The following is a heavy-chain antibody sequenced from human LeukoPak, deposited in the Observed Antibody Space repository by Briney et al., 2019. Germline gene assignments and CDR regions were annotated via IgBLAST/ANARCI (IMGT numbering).Heavy chain of an antibody. Sequence: SETLSLTRTVSGGSISSGDYYWSWIRQPPGKGLEWIGEINHSGSTNYNPSLKSRVTISVDTSKNQFSLKLSSVTAADTAVYYCARGAYGSSWRNYYYYMDVWGKGTTVTVSS. J-gene: IGHJ6*03. CDR1: GGSISSGDYY. D-gene: IGHD6-13*01. CDR2: INHSGST. V-gene: IGHV4-39*07. CDR3: ARGAYGSSWRNYYYYMDV.